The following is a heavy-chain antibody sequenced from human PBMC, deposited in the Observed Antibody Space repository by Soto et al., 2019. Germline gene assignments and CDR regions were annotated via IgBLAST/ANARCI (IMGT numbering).Heavy chain of an antibody. V-gene: IGHV3-21*01. Sequence: ELQLVESGGGLVKPGGSLRLSCTASQFTFSTSSMNWVRQAPGKGLEWVSSISDGSGFIYYADSVKGRFTISRDNAKNSLYLQMNSLRDDDTAVYYCARDLRSTRYFDYWGQGTLVTVSS. CDR1: QFTFSTSS. CDR2: ISDGSGFI. CDR3: ARDLRSTRYFDY. J-gene: IGHJ4*02. D-gene: IGHD1-26*01.